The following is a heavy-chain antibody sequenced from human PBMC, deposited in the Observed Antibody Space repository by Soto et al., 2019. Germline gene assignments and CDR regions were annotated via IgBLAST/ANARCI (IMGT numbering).Heavy chain of an antibody. V-gene: IGHV3-30-3*01. D-gene: IGHD5-12*01. CDR3: ARDQDVEMATITEGFGPDY. CDR1: GFTFSSYA. CDR2: ISYDGSNK. J-gene: IGHJ4*02. Sequence: QVQLVESGGGVVQPGRSLRLSCAASGFTFSSYAMHWVRQAPGKGLEWVAGISYDGSNKYYADSVKGRFTISRDNSKNPLYLQMNSLRAEDTAVYYCARDQDVEMATITEGFGPDYWVQGTLVTVSS.